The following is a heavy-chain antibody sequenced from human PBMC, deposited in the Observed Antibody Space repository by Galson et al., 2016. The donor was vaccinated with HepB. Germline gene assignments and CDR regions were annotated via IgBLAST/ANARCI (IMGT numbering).Heavy chain of an antibody. Sequence: SLRLSCAASGFTFSSYAMSWVRQAPGKGLEWVSAISGSGGNTYYADSVKGRFTISRDNSKNTLYLQMNSLRAEDTAVYYCAKARRQWLLPHYFDYWGQGTLVTVSS. CDR2: ISGSGGNT. J-gene: IGHJ4*02. CDR1: GFTFSSYA. CDR3: AKARRQWLLPHYFDY. D-gene: IGHD6-19*01. V-gene: IGHV3-23*01.